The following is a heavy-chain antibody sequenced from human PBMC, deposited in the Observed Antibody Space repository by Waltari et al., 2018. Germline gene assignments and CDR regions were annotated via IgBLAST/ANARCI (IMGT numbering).Heavy chain of an antibody. CDR3: ARLSWSLRGIDY. CDR1: GGSISSGSYY. Sequence: QVQLQESGPGLVKPSQTLSLTCTVSGGSISSGSYYWSWSRQPAGKGLGWSGRIYTRGGTNCNPSLKRRVTISVDTSKNRFSLKLSSVTAADTAVYYCARLSWSLRGIDYWGQGTLVTVSS. D-gene: IGHD5-12*01. CDR2: IYTRGGT. J-gene: IGHJ4*02. V-gene: IGHV4-61*02.